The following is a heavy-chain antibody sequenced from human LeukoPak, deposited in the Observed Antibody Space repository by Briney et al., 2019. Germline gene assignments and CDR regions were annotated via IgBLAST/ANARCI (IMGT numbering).Heavy chain of an antibody. CDR1: GGTFSSYA. D-gene: IGHD6-19*01. V-gene: IGHV1-69*13. CDR3: ARSQQWLVPKTWYYYYGMDV. Sequence: SVKVSCKASGGTFSSYAISWVRQAPGQGLEWMGGIIPIFGTANYAQRFQGRVTITADESTSTAYMELSSLRSEDTAVYYCARSQQWLVPKTWYYYYGMDVWGQGTTVTVSS. J-gene: IGHJ6*02. CDR2: IIPIFGTA.